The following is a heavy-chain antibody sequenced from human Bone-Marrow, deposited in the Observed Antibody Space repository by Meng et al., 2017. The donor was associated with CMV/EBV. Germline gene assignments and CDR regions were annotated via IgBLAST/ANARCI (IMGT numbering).Heavy chain of an antibody. J-gene: IGHJ3*02. V-gene: IGHV1-69*05. Sequence: SEKVSCKASGGTFSSYAISWVRQAPGQGLEWMGGIIPIFGTANYAQKFQGRVTITTDESTSTAYMELSSLRSEDTAVYYCARGHDFEQSWEQGYDIWGQGTMVTVSS. CDR3: ARGHDFEQSWEQGYDI. CDR1: GGTFSSYA. D-gene: IGHD3/OR15-3a*01. CDR2: IIPIFGTA.